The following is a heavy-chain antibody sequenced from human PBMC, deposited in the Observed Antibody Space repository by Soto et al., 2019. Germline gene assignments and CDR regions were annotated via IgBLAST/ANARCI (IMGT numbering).Heavy chain of an antibody. D-gene: IGHD2-2*01. J-gene: IGHJ6*03. Sequence: QVQLVQSGAEVKKPGSSVKVSCKASGGTFSSYTISWVRQAPGQGLEWMGRIIPILGIANYAQKFQGRVTITADKSTSTAYMELSSLRSEDTAVYYCARDSGDDIVVVPAAMGDYYYMDVWGKGTTVTVSS. CDR1: GGTFSSYT. CDR2: IIPILGIA. CDR3: ARDSGDDIVVVPAAMGDYYYMDV. V-gene: IGHV1-69*08.